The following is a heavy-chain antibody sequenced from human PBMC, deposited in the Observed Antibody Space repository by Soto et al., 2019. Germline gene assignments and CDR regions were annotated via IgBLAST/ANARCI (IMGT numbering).Heavy chain of an antibody. CDR3: AKDKGLRLGEFGDYFDY. J-gene: IGHJ4*02. V-gene: IGHV3-23*01. CDR2: ISGSGGST. Sequence: GGSLRLSCAASGFTFSSYVMSWVRQAPGKGLEWVSAISGSGGSTYYADSVKGRFTISRDNSKNTLYLQMNSLRAEDTAVYYCAKDKGLRLGEFGDYFDYWGQGTLVTVSS. CDR1: GFTFSSYV. D-gene: IGHD3-16*01.